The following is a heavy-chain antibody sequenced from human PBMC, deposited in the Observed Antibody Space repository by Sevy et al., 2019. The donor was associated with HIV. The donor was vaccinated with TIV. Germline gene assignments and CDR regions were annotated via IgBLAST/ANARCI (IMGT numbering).Heavy chain of an antibody. V-gene: IGHV3-30-3*01. CDR1: GFALSTHA. CDR3: ARDGGYSVKWYPLY. D-gene: IGHD1-26*01. Sequence: GESLKISCAASGFALSTHAMHWVRQAPGKGLEWVAVISYEGTETFYAASVEGRFTISRDNSKNMLSLQINSLRPEDTAVYYCARDGGYSVKWYPLYWGHGTLVTVSS. J-gene: IGHJ4*01. CDR2: ISYEGTET.